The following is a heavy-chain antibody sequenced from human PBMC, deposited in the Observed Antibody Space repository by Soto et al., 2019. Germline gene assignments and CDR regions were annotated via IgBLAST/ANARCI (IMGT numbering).Heavy chain of an antibody. J-gene: IGHJ3*02. CDR1: GFTFSSYG. CDR3: AKDVYSSSSRNAFDI. Sequence: GGSLRLSCTASGFTFSSYGMHWVRQAPGKGLEWVAVISYDGSNKYYADSVKGRFTISRDNSKNTLYLQMNSLRAEDTAVYYCAKDVYSSSSRNAFDIWGQGTMVTVS. V-gene: IGHV3-30*18. CDR2: ISYDGSNK. D-gene: IGHD6-13*01.